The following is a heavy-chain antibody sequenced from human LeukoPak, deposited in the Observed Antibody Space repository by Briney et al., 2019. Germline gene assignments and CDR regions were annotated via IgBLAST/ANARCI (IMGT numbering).Heavy chain of an antibody. V-gene: IGHV3-23*01. J-gene: IGHJ4*02. CDR1: GFTFSDYV. CDR3: AKDLTRTYGDWISPSQLFDS. D-gene: IGHD4-17*01. Sequence: QTGGSLRLSCAASGFTFSDYVMSWVRQAPGKGLDWVSAVSSSGNSPSYAESVKGRFTVSRDNSKSTLYLQMNSLRVEDTAVYYCAKDLTRTYGDWISPSQLFDSWGQGTLVTVSS. CDR2: VSSSGNSP.